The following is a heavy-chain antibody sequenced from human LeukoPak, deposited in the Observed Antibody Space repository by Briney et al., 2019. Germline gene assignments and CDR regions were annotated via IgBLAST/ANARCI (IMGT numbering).Heavy chain of an antibody. CDR3: ARYNTERRITMVRGAGDY. D-gene: IGHD3-10*01. J-gene: IGHJ4*02. CDR1: GYGFTSYW. V-gene: IGHV5-51*01. Sequence: GGALQIYCKGYGYGFTSYWMGWVRPMTGKGRGWMGIMYPGDSDTRHSPSFQGQVTISPAKSISTAYLQWSSLKASDTAMYYCARYNTERRITMVRGAGDYWGQGTLVTVSS. CDR2: MYPGDSDT.